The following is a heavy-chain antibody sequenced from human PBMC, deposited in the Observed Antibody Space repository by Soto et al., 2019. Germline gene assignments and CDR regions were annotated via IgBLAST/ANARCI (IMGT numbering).Heavy chain of an antibody. CDR2: IYYSGST. CDR3: ARDVNHYYYYGMDV. V-gene: IGHV4-61*01. Sequence: SETLSLTCTVSGGSFSSGSYYWSRIRQPPGKGLEWIGYIYYSGSTNYNPSLKSRVTISVDTSKNQFSLKLSSVTAADTAVYYCARDVNHYYYYGMDVWGQGTTVTVSS. J-gene: IGHJ6*02. CDR1: GGSFSSGSYY.